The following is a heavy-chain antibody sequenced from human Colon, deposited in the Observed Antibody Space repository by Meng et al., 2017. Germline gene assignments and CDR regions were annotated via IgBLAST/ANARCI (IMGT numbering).Heavy chain of an antibody. CDR1: GGPISSNSW. CDR3: ARRNTRNSGGGNNY. V-gene: IGHV4-4*02. D-gene: IGHD3-10*01. Sequence: LPGSGPGLVKPSGTLSLPCAVSGGPISSNSWWTWVRQPPGKGLEWIGEINHSGSTSYVPSLKSRITISVDKSNNLLSLKLNSVTAADTAMYYCARRNTRNSGGGNNYWGQGTLVTVSS. J-gene: IGHJ4*02. CDR2: INHSGST.